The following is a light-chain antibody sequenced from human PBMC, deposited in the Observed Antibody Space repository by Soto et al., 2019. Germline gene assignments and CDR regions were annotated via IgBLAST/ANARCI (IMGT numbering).Light chain of an antibody. Sequence: QSVLTQPPSASGTPGQRVTISCSGSSSNIGTNTVIWYQQLPGAAPKLLIYSDNQRPSGVPDRFSASKSGTSASLAISGLHSEDEADYFCATWDVSLVVFGGGTKLTVL. CDR1: SSNIGTNT. CDR2: SDN. V-gene: IGLV1-44*01. J-gene: IGLJ2*01. CDR3: ATWDVSLVV.